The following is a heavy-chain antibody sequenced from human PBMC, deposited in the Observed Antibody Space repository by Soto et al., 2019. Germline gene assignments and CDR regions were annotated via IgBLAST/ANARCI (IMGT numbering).Heavy chain of an antibody. J-gene: IGHJ6*02. CDR2: IYSGGST. CDR3: ARDRAHYDFGSGYYLDYYGMDV. V-gene: IGHV3-66*01. CDR1: GFTVSSNY. D-gene: IGHD3-3*01. Sequence: GGSLRLSCAASGFTVSSNYMSWVRQAPGKGLEWVSVIYSGGSTYYADSVKGRFTISRDNSKNTLYLQMNSLRAEDTAVYYCARDRAHYDFGSGYYLDYYGMDVWGQGTTVTVSS.